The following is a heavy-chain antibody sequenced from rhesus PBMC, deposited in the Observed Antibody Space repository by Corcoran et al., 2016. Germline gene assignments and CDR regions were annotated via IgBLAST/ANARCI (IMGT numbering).Heavy chain of an antibody. J-gene: IGHJ4*01. CDR3: ARSFYCGDYWGYFDY. V-gene: IGHV4-169*01. D-gene: IGHD3-34*01. CDR2: IYGSGTST. CDR1: GDSISSSY. Sequence: QLQLQESGPGLVKPSETLSVTCDVSGDSISSSYWSWLRQAPGKGLEWIGYIYGSGTSTNYNPSLKSRVTLSVDTSKTQLSLRLSSVTAADTAVYYCARSFYCGDYWGYFDYWGQGVLFTVSS.